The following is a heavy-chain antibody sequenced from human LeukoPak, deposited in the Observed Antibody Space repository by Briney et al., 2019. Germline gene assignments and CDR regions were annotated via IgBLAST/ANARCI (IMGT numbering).Heavy chain of an antibody. D-gene: IGHD3-9*01. CDR3: ARSDHDILTGLDP. V-gene: IGHV1-69*05. Sequence: SVKVSCKASGGTFSSYAISWVRQAPGQGLEWMGRIIPIFGTANYAQKFQGRVTITTDESTSTAYMELSSLRSEDTAVYYCARSDHDILTGLDPWGQGTLVSVSS. CDR1: GGTFSSYA. J-gene: IGHJ5*02. CDR2: IIPIFGTA.